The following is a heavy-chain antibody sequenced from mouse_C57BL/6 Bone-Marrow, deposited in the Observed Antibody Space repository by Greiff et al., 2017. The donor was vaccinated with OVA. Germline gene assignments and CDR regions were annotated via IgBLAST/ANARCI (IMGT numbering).Heavy chain of an antibody. CDR3: ARENGGYDEGDS. D-gene: IGHD2-2*01. CDR2: INPSSGYT. CDR1: GYTFTSYT. Sequence: QVQLQQSGAELARPGASVKMSCKASGYTFTSYTMHWVKQRPGQGLEWIGYINPSSGYTKYNQKFKDKATLTVDKSSSTAYMQLSSLTSEDSAVYYCARENGGYDEGDSWGQGTTLTVSS. J-gene: IGHJ2*01. V-gene: IGHV1-4*01.